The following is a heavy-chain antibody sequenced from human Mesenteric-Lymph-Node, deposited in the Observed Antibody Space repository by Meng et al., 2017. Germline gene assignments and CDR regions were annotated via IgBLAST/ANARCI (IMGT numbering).Heavy chain of an antibody. CDR1: GFTFRSYS. J-gene: IGHJ4*02. D-gene: IGHD6-19*01. CDR3: ARDQPAGYSSGWSAEESGFDY. V-gene: IGHV3-21*01. Sequence: GESLKISCAASGFTFRSYSMNWVRQAPGKGLEWVASISTTGGYIYYADSVKGRFTISRDNSKNTLYLQMNSLRAEDTAVYYCARDQPAGYSSGWSAEESGFDYWGQGTLVTVSS. CDR2: ISTTGGYI.